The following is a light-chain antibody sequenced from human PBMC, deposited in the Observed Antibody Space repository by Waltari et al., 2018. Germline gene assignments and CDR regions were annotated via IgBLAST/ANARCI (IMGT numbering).Light chain of an antibody. CDR2: HAS. J-gene: IGKJ1*01. CDR3: QQYNNWPPGT. Sequence: ETVMTQSPAALSVSPGERATLSCRTSRAIGFILAWYQQKFGQAPRLLIYHASTRATGIPCRFSGSGSETEFTLTITTLQSEDVAVYYCQQYNNWPPGTFGQGTKVEI. CDR1: RAIGFI. V-gene: IGKV3-15*01.